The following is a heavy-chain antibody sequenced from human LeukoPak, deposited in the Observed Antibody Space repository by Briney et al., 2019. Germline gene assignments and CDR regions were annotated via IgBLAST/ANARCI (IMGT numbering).Heavy chain of an antibody. CDR3: AKDEGIAAAGTGLDY. CDR2: ISYDGSNK. J-gene: IGHJ4*02. V-gene: IGHV3-30*18. D-gene: IGHD6-13*01. Sequence: GGSLRLSCAASGFTFSSYGMHWVRQAPGKGLEWVAVISYDGSNKYYADSVKGRFTISRDNSKPTLYLQMNSLRAEATAVYYCAKDEGIAAAGTGLDYWGQGTLVTVSS. CDR1: GFTFSSYG.